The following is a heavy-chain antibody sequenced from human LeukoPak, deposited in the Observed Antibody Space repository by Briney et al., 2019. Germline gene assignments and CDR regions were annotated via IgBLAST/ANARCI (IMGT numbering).Heavy chain of an antibody. CDR1: GYTFTGYD. J-gene: IGHJ5*02. V-gene: IGHV1-8*01. CDR2: MSPNSDNT. D-gene: IGHD4-23*01. CDR3: ARDYGGSSGWFDP. Sequence: ASVKVSCKASGYTFTGYDINWVRQATGHGLEWMGWMSPNSDNTGYAQNFQGRVTFTRDTSISTAYMELRSLTSEDTAVYYCARDYGGSSGWFDPWGQGTLVTVSS.